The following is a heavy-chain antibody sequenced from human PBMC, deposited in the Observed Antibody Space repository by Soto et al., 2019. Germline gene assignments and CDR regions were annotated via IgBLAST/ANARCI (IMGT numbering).Heavy chain of an antibody. CDR3: AREMFGRRHEYTGVDY. Sequence: GSLRLSCAASGFTFSSYEMNWVRQAPGKGLEWVSYISSSGRTIYYADSVKGRFTISRDNAKNSLYLQMNSLRAEDTAVYYCAREMFGRRHEYTGVDYWGQGTLVTVSS. D-gene: IGHD3-10*02. CDR1: GFTFSSYE. CDR2: ISSSGRTI. J-gene: IGHJ4*02. V-gene: IGHV3-48*03.